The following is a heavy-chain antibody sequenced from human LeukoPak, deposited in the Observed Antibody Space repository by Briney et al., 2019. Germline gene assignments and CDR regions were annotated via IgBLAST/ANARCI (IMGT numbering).Heavy chain of an antibody. Sequence: SETLSLTCTVSGVSITSYYWSWIRQPPGKGLEWIGEINHSGSTNYNPSLKSRVTISVDTSKNQFSLKLSSVTAADTAVYYCARGGEGTTRSAFDIWGQGTMVTVSS. D-gene: IGHD1-1*01. CDR3: ARGGEGTTRSAFDI. CDR2: INHSGST. J-gene: IGHJ3*02. V-gene: IGHV4-34*01. CDR1: GVSITSYY.